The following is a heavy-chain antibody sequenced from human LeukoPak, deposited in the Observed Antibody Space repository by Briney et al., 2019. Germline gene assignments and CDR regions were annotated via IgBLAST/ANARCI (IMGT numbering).Heavy chain of an antibody. J-gene: IGHJ3*02. CDR1: GFTFSSYA. Sequence: GGSLRLSCAASGFTFSSYAMHWVRQAPGKGLEWVAVISYDGSNKYYADSVKGRFTISRDNSKNTLYLQMNSLRAEDTAVYYCAKREYAFDIWGQGTMVTVSS. CDR2: ISYDGSNK. CDR3: AKREYAFDI. D-gene: IGHD3-10*01. V-gene: IGHV3-30-3*02.